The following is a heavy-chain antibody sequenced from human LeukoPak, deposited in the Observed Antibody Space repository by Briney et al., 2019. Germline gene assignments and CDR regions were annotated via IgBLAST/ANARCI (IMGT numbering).Heavy chain of an antibody. CDR1: GGSISSSSYY. V-gene: IGHV4-39*01. J-gene: IGHJ6*03. D-gene: IGHD5-18*01. CDR2: IYYSGST. CDR3: ARLSVYGCSYGPYYYYYYMDV. Sequence: SETLSLTCTVSGGSISSSSYYWGWIRQPPGKGLEWIGSIYYSGSTYYNPSLKSRVTISVDTSKNQFSLKLSSVTAADTAVYYCARLSVYGCSYGPYYYYYYMDVWGKGTTVTVSS.